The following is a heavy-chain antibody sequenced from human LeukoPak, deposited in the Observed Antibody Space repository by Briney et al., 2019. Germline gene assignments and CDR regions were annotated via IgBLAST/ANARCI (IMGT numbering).Heavy chain of an antibody. CDR1: GFTFSSYA. Sequence: GGSLRLSCAASGFTFSSYAMSWVRQAPGKGLEWVSSINDTGDSTGYADSVKGRFTISGDNSENTLYLQMNTLRAEDTAVYYCAKNRGLFSGRYRYDAFDIRGQGTMVTVS. CDR3: AKNRGLFSGRYRYDAFDI. CDR2: INDTGDST. V-gene: IGHV3-23*01. J-gene: IGHJ3*02. D-gene: IGHD1-26*01.